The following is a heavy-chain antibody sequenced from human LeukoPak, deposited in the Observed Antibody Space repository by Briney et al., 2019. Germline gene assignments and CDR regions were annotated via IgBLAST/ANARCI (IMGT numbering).Heavy chain of an antibody. CDR3: AKYGAAGHFDY. CDR1: GFTFSSYS. J-gene: IGHJ4*02. CDR2: IDRDSNAI. Sequence: PGGSLKLSCAASGFTFSSYSMTWVRQAPGKGLEWVSYIDRDSNAIYYADSVKGRFTISRDNAKNSLYLQMNSLRVDDTAMYYCAKYGAAGHFDYWGQGTLVTVSS. V-gene: IGHV3-48*01. D-gene: IGHD6-13*01.